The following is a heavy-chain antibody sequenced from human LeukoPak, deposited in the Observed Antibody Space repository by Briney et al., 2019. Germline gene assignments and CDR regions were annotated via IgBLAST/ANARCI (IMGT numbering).Heavy chain of an antibody. V-gene: IGHV3-7*01. J-gene: IGHJ6*03. D-gene: IGHD6-13*01. CDR1: GFTFSNYW. Sequence: PGGSLRLSCAASGFTFSNYWMSWVRQAPGKGPEWVANIKQDGSEKYYVDSVKGRFTISRDNAKNSLYLQMNSLRAEDTAVYYCARDLRKSYSSSWYYPNTYYYYYYMDVWGKGTTVTISS. CDR2: IKQDGSEK. CDR3: ARDLRKSYSSSWYYPNTYYYYYYMDV.